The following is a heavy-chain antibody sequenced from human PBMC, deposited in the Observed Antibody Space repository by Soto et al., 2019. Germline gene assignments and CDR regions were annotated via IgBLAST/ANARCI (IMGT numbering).Heavy chain of an antibody. CDR2: IKPSGGST. J-gene: IGHJ6*02. V-gene: IGHV1-46*04. CDR3: VRDSGMRDDNNFSGMDV. D-gene: IGHD3-9*01. CDR1: GYTFTSHY. Sequence: QVQLVQSGAEVKKSGASVKVSCKASGYTFTSHYIQWVRQAHGQGREWLGMIKPSGGSTTYAQKLQGRVTMTRDTSTSTVYMELSSLTSGDTAVYYCVRDSGMRDDNNFSGMDVWGQATTVIVSS.